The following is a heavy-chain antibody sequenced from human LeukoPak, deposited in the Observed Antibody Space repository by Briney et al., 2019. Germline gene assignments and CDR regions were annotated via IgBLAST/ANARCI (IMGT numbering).Heavy chain of an antibody. CDR2: IKEDGSEK. J-gene: IGHJ1*01. Sequence: GGSLSLSCVASGFTFSGSLMSWVRQSPGKGLDWVANIKEDGSEKYHVDSVKGQFTISRDNAKNSLFLQMNNLRAEDPAVYYSASGRTLAAWGQGTLVTVSS. CDR3: ASGRTLAA. CDR1: GFTFSGSL. D-gene: IGHD6-13*01. V-gene: IGHV3-7*01.